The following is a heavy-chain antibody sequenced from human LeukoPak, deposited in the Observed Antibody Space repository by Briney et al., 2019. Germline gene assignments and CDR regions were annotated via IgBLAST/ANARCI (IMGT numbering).Heavy chain of an antibody. Sequence: SETLSLTCTVSGGSISSYYWSWIRQPPGKGLEWIGYIYYSGSTNYNPSLRSRVTISVDTSKNQFSLKLSSVTAADTAVYFCAKVGSNDMILEYWGRGTVVTVSS. CDR2: IYYSGST. CDR3: AKVGSNDMILEY. V-gene: IGHV4-59*08. D-gene: IGHD3-9*01. J-gene: IGHJ4*02. CDR1: GGSISSYY.